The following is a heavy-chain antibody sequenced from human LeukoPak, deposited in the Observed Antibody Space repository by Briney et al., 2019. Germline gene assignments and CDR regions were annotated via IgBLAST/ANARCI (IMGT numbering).Heavy chain of an antibody. J-gene: IGHJ4*02. D-gene: IGHD6-13*01. CDR1: GGSISNYY. CDR3: ATQQLVPAPFDY. CDR2: IYYSGST. V-gene: IGHV4-59*01. Sequence: SETLSLTCTVSGGSISNYYWSWIRQPPGKGLEWIGYIYYSGSTNYNPSLKSRVTISVDTSKNQFSLKLSSVTAADTAVYYCATQQLVPAPFDYWGQGTLVTVSS.